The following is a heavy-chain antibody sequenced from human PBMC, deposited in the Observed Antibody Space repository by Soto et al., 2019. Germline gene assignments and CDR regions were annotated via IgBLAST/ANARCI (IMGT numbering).Heavy chain of an antibody. J-gene: IGHJ3*02. V-gene: IGHV1-8*01. Sequence: GASVKVSCKASGYTFTSYDINWVRQATGQGLEWMGWMNPNSGNTGYAQKFQGRVTMTRNTSISTAYMELSSLRSEDTAVYYCAREVDSSGYPGTHAFDIWGQGTMVTVSS. D-gene: IGHD3-22*01. CDR3: AREVDSSGYPGTHAFDI. CDR1: GYTFTSYD. CDR2: MNPNSGNT.